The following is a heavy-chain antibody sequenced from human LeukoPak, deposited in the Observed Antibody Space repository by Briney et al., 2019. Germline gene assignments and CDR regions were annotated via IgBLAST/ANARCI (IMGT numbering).Heavy chain of an antibody. CDR3: ARFGSTPGP. V-gene: IGHV4-34*01. CDR2: INHSGST. Sequence: SETLSLTCAVYGGSFSGYYWSWIRQPPGKGLEWIGEINHSGSTNYNPSLKSLVTISVDPSKNPFSLKLSSVPAADTAVYYCARFGSTPGPWGQGTLVTVSS. CDR1: GGSFSGYY. D-gene: IGHD3-10*01. J-gene: IGHJ4*02.